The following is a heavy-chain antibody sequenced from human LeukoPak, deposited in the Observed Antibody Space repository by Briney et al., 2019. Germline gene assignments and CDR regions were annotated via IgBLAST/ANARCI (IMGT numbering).Heavy chain of an antibody. J-gene: IGHJ4*02. CDR1: GGSISSGGYY. D-gene: IGHD5-12*01. CDR3: ARVSGYSGYVVFDY. V-gene: IGHV4-31*03. CDR2: IYYSGST. Sequence: SAPLSLPFTVSGGSISSGGYYWSWIRQHPGKGLEWNGYIYYSGSTYYNPYLKSRVTISVDTYKNQFSLKLSSVTAADTAVYYCARVSGYSGYVVFDYWGQGTRVTVSS.